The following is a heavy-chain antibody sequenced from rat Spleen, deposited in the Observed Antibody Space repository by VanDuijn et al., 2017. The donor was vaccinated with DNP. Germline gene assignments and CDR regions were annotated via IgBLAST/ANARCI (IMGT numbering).Heavy chain of an antibody. CDR1: GFTFSNYY. CDR2: ISTSGSRT. Sequence: EVQLVESGGGLVQPGRSLKLSCAASGFTFSNYYMAWVRQAPKKGLEWVATISTSGSRTYYPDSVKGRFTISRDNAKSSLYLQMNSLKSEDTATYYCARDYGGSDYWGQGVMVTVSS. V-gene: IGHV5-25*01. J-gene: IGHJ2*01. D-gene: IGHD1-11*01. CDR3: ARDYGGSDY.